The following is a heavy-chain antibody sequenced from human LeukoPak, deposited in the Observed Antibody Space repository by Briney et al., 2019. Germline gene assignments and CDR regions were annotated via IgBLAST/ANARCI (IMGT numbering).Heavy chain of an antibody. CDR3: ARVFYGVVRGVIITPSLGY. J-gene: IGHJ4*02. D-gene: IGHD3-10*01. V-gene: IGHV1-2*02. CDR2: INPNSGGT. Sequence: GASVKVSCKASGYTFTDYYMHWVRQAPGQGLEWMGWINPNSGGTNYAQNFQGRVTMTRDTSISTAYMELSRLRSDDTAVYYCARVFYGVVRGVIITPSLGYWGQGTLVTVSS. CDR1: GYTFTDYY.